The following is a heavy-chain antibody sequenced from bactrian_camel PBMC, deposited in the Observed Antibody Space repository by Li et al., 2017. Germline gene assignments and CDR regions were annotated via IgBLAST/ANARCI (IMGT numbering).Heavy chain of an antibody. D-gene: IGHD7*01. CDR1: GVTFSSWC. CDR3: AYDTQFCEGGDCADENFRGNCMN. J-gene: IGHJ4*01. CDR2: IGSDGST. Sequence: HVQLVESGGESVQAGGSLRLSCGYSGVTFSSWCMGWFRQAPGKEREGVAAIGSDGSTSYADSAEGRFNISQDYASHILYLEMNSLTPEDTAMYYCAYDTQFCEGGDCADENFRGNCMNWGQGTQVTVS. V-gene: IGHV3S57*01.